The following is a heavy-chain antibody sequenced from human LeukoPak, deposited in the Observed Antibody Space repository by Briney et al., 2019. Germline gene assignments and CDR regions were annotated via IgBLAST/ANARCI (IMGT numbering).Heavy chain of an antibody. CDR2: IYYSGST. Sequence: SETLSLTCTVSGGSISSYYWSWIRQPPGKGLEWIGYIYYSGSTNYNPSLKSRVTISVDTSKNQFSLKLSSVTAADTAVYYCARVRTAAGTLSVDPWGQGTLVTVSS. J-gene: IGHJ5*02. D-gene: IGHD6-13*01. CDR1: GGSISSYY. V-gene: IGHV4-59*01. CDR3: ARVRTAAGTLSVDP.